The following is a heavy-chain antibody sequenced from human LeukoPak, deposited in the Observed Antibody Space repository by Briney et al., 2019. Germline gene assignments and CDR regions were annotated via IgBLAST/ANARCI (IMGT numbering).Heavy chain of an antibody. CDR1: GFTFSRYW. Sequence: GGSLRLSCVASGFTFSRYWMHWVRHAPGKGLVWVSRISNDGSSTNYADSVKGRFTISRDNAKSSLYLQMNSLRAEDTAVYYCARDRVGGWTYYFDYWGQGTLVSVSS. CDR2: ISNDGSST. J-gene: IGHJ4*02. CDR3: ARDRVGGWTYYFDY. V-gene: IGHV3-74*01. D-gene: IGHD3-10*01.